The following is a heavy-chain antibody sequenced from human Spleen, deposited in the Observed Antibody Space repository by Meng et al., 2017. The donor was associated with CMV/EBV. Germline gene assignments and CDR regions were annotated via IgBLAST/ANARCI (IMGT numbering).Heavy chain of an antibody. CDR1: GFTFSSYW. CDR2: INSDGSST. J-gene: IGHJ6*02. CDR3: ARTQTAAYYYAMDV. D-gene: IGHD2-21*02. V-gene: IGHV3-74*01. Sequence: GESLKISCAASGFTFSSYWMHWVRQAPGKGLVWVSRINSDGSSTSYADSVKGRFTISRDNAKNTLYLQMNSLRAEDTAVYYCARTQTAAYYYAMDVWGQGTTVTVSS.